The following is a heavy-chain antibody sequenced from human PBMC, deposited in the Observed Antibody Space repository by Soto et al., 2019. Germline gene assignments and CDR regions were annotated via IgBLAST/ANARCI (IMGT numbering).Heavy chain of an antibody. V-gene: IGHV1-69*12. CDR2: IIPIFGTT. D-gene: IGHD1-1*01. CDR1: GGTFSSYA. CDR3: ARGTVTGSEYNYYYYGMDV. J-gene: IGHJ6*02. Sequence: QVQLVQSGAGVKKPGSSVKVSCKASGGTFSSYAIDWVRQAPGQGLEWMGGIIPIFGTTNYAQKLQGRVKLTADESTRTAYMELSTLRSEDTAVYYCARGTVTGSEYNYYYYGMDVWGQGTTVTVSS.